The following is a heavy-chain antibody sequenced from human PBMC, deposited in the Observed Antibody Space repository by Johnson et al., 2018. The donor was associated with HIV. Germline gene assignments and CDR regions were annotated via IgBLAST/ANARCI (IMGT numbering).Heavy chain of an antibody. Sequence: VLLVESGGGLVQPGGSLRLSCAASGFTFSSYAMSWVRQAPGKGLEWVATIKGDGSGQDYVDSVEGRFTISRDYAKNTLYLQMDSLGAEDTAVYFCARVQVLADDVFNIWGQGTMVTVAS. V-gene: IGHV3-7*01. CDR1: GFTFSSYA. CDR2: IKGDGSGQ. D-gene: IGHD3-3*02. J-gene: IGHJ3*02. CDR3: ARVQVLADDVFNI.